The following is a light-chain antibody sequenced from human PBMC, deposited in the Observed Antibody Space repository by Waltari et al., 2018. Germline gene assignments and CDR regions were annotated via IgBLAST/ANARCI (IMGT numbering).Light chain of an antibody. J-gene: IGLJ1*01. CDR2: EVT. CDR1: TNDVGGYNF. Sequence: QSALTQPASVSGSPGQSITIFCTGTTNDVGGYNFVSWYQHHPGKAPKLIIYEVTKRPAGVSPRFSGSKSGNTASLTISGLQAEDEADDYCHSYTASRTYVFGTGTKVTVL. CDR3: HSYTASRTYV. V-gene: IGLV2-14*01.